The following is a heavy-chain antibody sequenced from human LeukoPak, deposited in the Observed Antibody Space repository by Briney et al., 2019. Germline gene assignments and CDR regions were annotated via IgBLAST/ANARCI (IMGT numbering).Heavy chain of an antibody. CDR1: GFTFSSYS. CDR2: ISSSSSYI. V-gene: IGHV3-21*01. J-gene: IGHJ6*02. D-gene: IGHD4-11*01. Sequence: PGGSLRLSCAASGFTFSSYSMNWVRQAPGKGLEWASSISSSSSYIYYADSVKGRFTISRDNAKNSLYLQMNSLRAEDTAVYYCASGFDYSNYVLGMDVWGQGTTVTVSS. CDR3: ASGFDYSNYVLGMDV.